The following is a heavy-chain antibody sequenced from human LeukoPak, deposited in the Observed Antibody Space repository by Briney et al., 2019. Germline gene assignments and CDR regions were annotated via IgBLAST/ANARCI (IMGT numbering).Heavy chain of an antibody. V-gene: IGHV3-30-3*01. CDR2: ISYDGSNK. CDR3: AREILRVWFDP. Sequence: GGSLRLSCAASGFTFSSYAMPWVRQAPGKGLEWVAVISYDGSNKYYADSVKGRFTISRDNSKNTLYLQMNSLRAENTAVYYCAREILRVWFDPWGQGTRVTVSS. CDR1: GFTFSSYA. J-gene: IGHJ5*02.